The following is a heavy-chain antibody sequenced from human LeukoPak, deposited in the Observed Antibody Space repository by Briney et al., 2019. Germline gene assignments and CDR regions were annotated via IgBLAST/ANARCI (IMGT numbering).Heavy chain of an antibody. V-gene: IGHV4-59*12. J-gene: IGHJ4*02. CDR3: TRAVAGTANFEY. D-gene: IGHD6-19*01. CDR1: GGSISNYY. CDR2: IHYGGST. Sequence: SETLSLTCTVSGGSISNYYWSWIRQPPGKGLEWIGYIHYGGSTNYNPSLKSRVTISVDTSKNQFSLKLTSVTAADTAMYYCTRAVAGTANFEYWGQGTLVTVSS.